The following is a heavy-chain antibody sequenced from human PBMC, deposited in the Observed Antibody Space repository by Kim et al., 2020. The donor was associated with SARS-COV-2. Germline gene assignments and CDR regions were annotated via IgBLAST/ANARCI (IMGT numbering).Heavy chain of an antibody. V-gene: IGHV3-33*06. D-gene: IGHD1-1*01. CDR2: ICYAGGNK. J-gene: IGHJ4*02. Sequence: GGSLRLSCAASGFTFIGYGMHWVRQAPGKGLEWVSHICYAGGNKYYADSVKGRFTISRNNANNTLYLQMNSLRVDDTGVYYCAKDRGGRWIHHLGYWGQGTLVTVSS. CDR1: GFTFIGYG. CDR3: AKDRGGRWIHHLGY.